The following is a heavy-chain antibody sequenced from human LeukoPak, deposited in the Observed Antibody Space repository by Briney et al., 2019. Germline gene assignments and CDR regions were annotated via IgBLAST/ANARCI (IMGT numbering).Heavy chain of an antibody. CDR1: GFTFSSYG. CDR2: IWYDGSNK. CDR3: AKGYCGSTNCYGDY. J-gene: IGHJ4*02. D-gene: IGHD2-2*01. Sequence: GRSLRLSCAASGFTFSSYGMHWVRQAPGKGLEWVAVIWYDGSNKYYADSVKGRFTISRDNSKNTLYLQMNSPRAEDTAVYYCAKGYCGSTNCYGDYWGQGTLVTVSS. V-gene: IGHV3-33*06.